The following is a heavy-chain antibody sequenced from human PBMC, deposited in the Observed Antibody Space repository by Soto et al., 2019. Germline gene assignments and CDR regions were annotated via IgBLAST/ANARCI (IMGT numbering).Heavy chain of an antibody. J-gene: IGHJ4*02. CDR2: VSYDGGNK. Sequence: QVQLVESGGGVVKPGRSLRLSCVASGFTLSHYDMNWVRQAPGKGLEWVAVVSYDGGNKYYGDSVRGRFTISRDNSKNTLYLQMNSLRAEDTAVYYCAKGELINPQLFEFWGQVALVTVSS. V-gene: IGHV3-30*18. CDR1: GFTLSHYD. D-gene: IGHD1-26*01. CDR3: AKGELINPQLFEF.